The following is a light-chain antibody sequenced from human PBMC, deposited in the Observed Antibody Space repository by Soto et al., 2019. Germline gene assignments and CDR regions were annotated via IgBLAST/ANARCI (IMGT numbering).Light chain of an antibody. V-gene: IGKV1-5*01. CDR1: QSISNW. Sequence: DIQMTQSASTLSASVGDRVTITCRASQSISNWLAWYQQKPGKAPKLLIYDASSLERGVPSRFSGSGSGTEFTLAISSLQPVDFATYYCQQYNNFMYTFGQGTKLEI. J-gene: IGKJ2*01. CDR2: DAS. CDR3: QQYNNFMYT.